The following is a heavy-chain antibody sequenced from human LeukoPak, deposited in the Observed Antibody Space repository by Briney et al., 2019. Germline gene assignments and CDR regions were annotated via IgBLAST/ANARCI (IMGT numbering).Heavy chain of an antibody. J-gene: IGHJ4*02. V-gene: IGHV4-39*01. CDR3: ARGTNTGSYSY. CDR2: IYYSGST. D-gene: IGHD1-26*01. Sequence: SETLSLTCTVSGGSISSSTYYWGWIRQPPGKGLEWIGNIYYSGSTYYNPSLKSRVTMAVDPSNNQSSLKLNSVTDTDTAVFFCARGTNTGSYSYWGQGTLVTVSS. CDR1: GGSISSSTYY.